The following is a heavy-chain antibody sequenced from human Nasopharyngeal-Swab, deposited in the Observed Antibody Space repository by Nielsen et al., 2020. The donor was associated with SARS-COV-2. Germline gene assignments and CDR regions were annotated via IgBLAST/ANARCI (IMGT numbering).Heavy chain of an antibody. CDR3: ARGPSERFLEWLNKNGMDV. Sequence: GGSLRLSCVASGFTLSTYWMHWVRQAPGKGLVWVSRINSDGSSTSYADSVKGRFTISRDNAKNTLYLQMNSLRAEDTAVYYCARGPSERFLEWLNKNGMDVWGQGTTVTVSS. CDR2: INSDGSST. D-gene: IGHD3-3*01. V-gene: IGHV3-74*01. J-gene: IGHJ6*02. CDR1: GFTLSTYW.